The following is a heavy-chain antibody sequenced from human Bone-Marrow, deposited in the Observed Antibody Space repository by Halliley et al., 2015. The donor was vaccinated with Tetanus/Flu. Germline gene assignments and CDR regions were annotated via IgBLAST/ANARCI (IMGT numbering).Heavy chain of an antibody. CDR1: GGSLSSGSHY. J-gene: IGHJ6*02. V-gene: IGHV4-39*01. CDR2: IHYSGST. Sequence: TLSLTCTVSGGSLSSGSHYWGWIRQPPGKGLEWIGSIHYSGSTYYNPSLKSRVTISVDTSKNQFSLKLSSVTAADRAVYYCARGLGMGVWGQGTTVTVSS. CDR3: ARGLGMGV.